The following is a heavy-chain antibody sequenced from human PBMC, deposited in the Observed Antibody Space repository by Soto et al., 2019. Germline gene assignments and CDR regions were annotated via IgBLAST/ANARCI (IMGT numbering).Heavy chain of an antibody. D-gene: IGHD3-22*01. CDR2: ISTYNGNT. V-gene: IGHV1-18*01. CDR1: GYTFTTYG. Sequence: QVQLVQSGAEVKKTGSSVKVSCKTSGYTFTTYGMRWVRQAPGKCPDWMGGISTYNGNTKYAERLQGRVTMTTGTTTGTACMELRSLRSDDTAVYYCARGPTDYYDNSGDYVFDYWGQGTLGTVSS. CDR3: ARGPTDYYDNSGDYVFDY. J-gene: IGHJ4*02.